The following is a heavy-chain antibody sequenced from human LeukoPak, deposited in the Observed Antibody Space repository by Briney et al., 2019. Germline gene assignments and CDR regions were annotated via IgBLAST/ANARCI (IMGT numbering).Heavy chain of an antibody. D-gene: IGHD3-9*01. CDR3: ARSSYDFLTGSPLLNSFDY. CDR1: GYTFTRYA. J-gene: IGHJ4*02. V-gene: IGHV1-3*01. Sequence: GVSVKVSCKASGYTFTRYALHWVRQAPRQRLEWMGWVNAGNGETKYSQKFQGRVTITRDTSASAAYMELNSLRSEDTAVYYCARSSYDFLTGSPLLNSFDYWGQGTLVTVSS. CDR2: VNAGNGET.